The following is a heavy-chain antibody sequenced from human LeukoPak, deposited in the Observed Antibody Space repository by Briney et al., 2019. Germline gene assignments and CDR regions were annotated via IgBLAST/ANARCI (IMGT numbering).Heavy chain of an antibody. D-gene: IGHD6-19*01. Sequence: PGGSLRLSCAASGFTFSSYAMYWVRQAPGKGLEWVSGIFGSGGSTHYADSVKGRFTTSRDNSKNTVYLQMNSLRAEDTAVYYCAKTTTGYSSGRFPGWPVDYWGQGTLATVSS. J-gene: IGHJ4*02. V-gene: IGHV3-23*01. CDR2: IFGSGGST. CDR3: AKTTTGYSSGRFPGWPVDY. CDR1: GFTFSSYA.